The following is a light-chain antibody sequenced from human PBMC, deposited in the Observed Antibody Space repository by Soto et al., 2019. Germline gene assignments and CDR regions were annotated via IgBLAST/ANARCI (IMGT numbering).Light chain of an antibody. CDR2: GAS. J-gene: IGKJ4*01. Sequence: VLTQSPATLSLSPGETATLSCRSSQSISTYSAWYQQKPGQAPRLLIYGASNRARGVPARFSGSGSGTDFTLTISSLEPEDCGVYCCQQHSTWSLPCGGGTKGKI. CDR1: QSISTY. V-gene: IGKV3-11*01. CDR3: QQHSTWSLP.